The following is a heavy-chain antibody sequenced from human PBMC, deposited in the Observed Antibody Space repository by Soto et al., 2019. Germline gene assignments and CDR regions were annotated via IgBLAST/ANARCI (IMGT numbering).Heavy chain of an antibody. Sequence: GGSLRLSCAASGFTFSSYAMSWVRQAPGKGLEWVSAISGSGGSTYYADSVKGRFTISRDNSKNTLYLQMNSLRAEDTAVYYCAKEPVRDSSGYLYWYFDLWGRGTLVTVSS. CDR1: GFTFSSYA. J-gene: IGHJ2*01. CDR2: ISGSGGST. D-gene: IGHD3-22*01. V-gene: IGHV3-23*01. CDR3: AKEPVRDSSGYLYWYFDL.